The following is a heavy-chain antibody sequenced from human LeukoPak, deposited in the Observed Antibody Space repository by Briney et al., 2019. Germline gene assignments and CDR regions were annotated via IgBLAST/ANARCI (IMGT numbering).Heavy chain of an antibody. CDR2: ISSSEGDV. Sequence: GGSLRLSCAASGFTFSSYTMNWVRQAPGKGLELVASISSSEGDVYYADSVRGRFTISRDNARSSLHLLMDSMRAEDTAVYYCAKEGLYTSRWFYFESWGQGTLVTVSA. CDR3: AKEGLYTSRWFYFES. CDR1: GFTFSSYT. J-gene: IGHJ4*02. V-gene: IGHV3-21*01. D-gene: IGHD6-13*01.